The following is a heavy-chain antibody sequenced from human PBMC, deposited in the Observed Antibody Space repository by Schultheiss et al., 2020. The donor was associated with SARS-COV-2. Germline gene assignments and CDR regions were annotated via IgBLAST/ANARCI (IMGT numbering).Heavy chain of an antibody. CDR1: GYTFTGYS. D-gene: IGHD5-18*01. J-gene: IGHJ4*02. CDR3: ARDPYQGYSSGRYFDY. V-gene: IGHV1-2*06. Sequence: ASVKVSCKASGYTFTGYSVHWVRQAPGQGLEWMGRINPNSGGTNYAQKFQGRVTMTRDTSITTAYMELSSLRSDDTAVYYCARDPYQGYSSGRYFDYWGQGTLVTVSS. CDR2: INPNSGGT.